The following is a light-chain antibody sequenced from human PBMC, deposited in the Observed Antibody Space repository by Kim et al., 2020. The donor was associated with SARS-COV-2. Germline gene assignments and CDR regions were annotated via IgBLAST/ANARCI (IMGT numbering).Light chain of an antibody. CDR1: QAVDSNY. J-gene: IGKJ2*01. CDR2: AIS. CDR3: QQYDTSLLYT. Sequence: PGATATLSCRASQAVDSNYLAWYQQRPGQAPRLLIYAISTRATGIPDRFSGSGTETDFTLTISRLEPEDFAVYYCQQYDTSLLYTFGQGTKVDIK. V-gene: IGKV3-20*01.